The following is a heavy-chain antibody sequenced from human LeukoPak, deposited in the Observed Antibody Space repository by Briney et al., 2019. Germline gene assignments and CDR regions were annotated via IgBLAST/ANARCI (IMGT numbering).Heavy chain of an antibody. CDR2: MNPNSGNT. CDR1: GYTFTSYD. Sequence: ASVKVSCKASGYTFTSYDINWVRQATGQGLEWMGWMNPNSGNTGYAQKFQGRVTMTRNTSISTAYMELSSLRSEDTAVYYCARGGQYDILTGYYNPDYYYYGMDVWGQGATATVSS. V-gene: IGHV1-8*01. CDR3: ARGGQYDILTGYYNPDYYYYGMDV. J-gene: IGHJ6*02. D-gene: IGHD3-9*01.